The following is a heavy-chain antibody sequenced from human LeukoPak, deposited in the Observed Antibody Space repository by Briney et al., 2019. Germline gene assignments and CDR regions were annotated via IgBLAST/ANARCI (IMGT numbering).Heavy chain of an antibody. Sequence: GGSLRLSCAASGFTFSSYGMHWVRQAPGKGLEWVAVIWYDGSNKYYADSVKGRFTISRVNSKNTLYLQMNSLRAEDTAVYYCARDGHSGWYRTDKYYFDYWGQGTLVTVSS. CDR2: IWYDGSNK. V-gene: IGHV3-33*01. J-gene: IGHJ4*02. CDR3: ARDGHSGWYRTDKYYFDY. CDR1: GFTFSSYG. D-gene: IGHD6-19*01.